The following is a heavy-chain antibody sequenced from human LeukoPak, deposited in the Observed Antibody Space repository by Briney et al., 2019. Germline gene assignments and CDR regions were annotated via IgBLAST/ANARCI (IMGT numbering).Heavy chain of an antibody. Sequence: GGSLRLSCAASGFTFSSYAMSWVRQAPGKGLEWVSAISGSGGSTYYADSVKGRFTISRDNSKNTLYLQMNSLRAEDTAVYYCAKGWEDCSSTSCRYYYMDVWGKGTTVTVSS. D-gene: IGHD2-2*01. J-gene: IGHJ6*03. V-gene: IGHV3-23*01. CDR3: AKGWEDCSSTSCRYYYMDV. CDR1: GFTFSSYA. CDR2: ISGSGGST.